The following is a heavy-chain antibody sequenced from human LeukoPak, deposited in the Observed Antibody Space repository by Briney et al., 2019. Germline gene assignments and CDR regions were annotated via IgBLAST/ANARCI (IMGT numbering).Heavy chain of an antibody. CDR3: ARVGYYDSSGLVDY. CDR2: IYSGGST. CDR1: GFTVSSNY. J-gene: IGHJ4*02. V-gene: IGHV3-66*01. D-gene: IGHD3-22*01. Sequence: PGGSLRLSCAASGFTVSSNYMSWVRQAPGKGLEWVSVIYSGGSTYYADSVKGRFTISRDNSKNTLYLQMNSLRAEDTAVNYCARVGYYDSSGLVDYWGQGTLVTVSS.